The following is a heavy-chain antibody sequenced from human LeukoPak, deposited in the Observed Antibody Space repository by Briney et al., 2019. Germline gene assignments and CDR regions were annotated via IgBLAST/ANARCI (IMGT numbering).Heavy chain of an antibody. D-gene: IGHD5-18*01. J-gene: IGHJ4*02. CDR2: ISYDGSNK. V-gene: IGHV3-30*04. Sequence: GGSLRLSCGASGYTFCSYATHWVRQAPGTGLEWVSFISYDGSNKYYADSVKGRFTISRDNSKNTLYLQMNSLRPEDTALYYCARGGYRYGNVFDYWGQGTLVTVSS. CDR1: GYTFCSYA. CDR3: ARGGYRYGNVFDY.